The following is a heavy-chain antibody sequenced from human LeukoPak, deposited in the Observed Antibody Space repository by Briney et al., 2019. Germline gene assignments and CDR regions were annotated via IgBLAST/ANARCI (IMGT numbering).Heavy chain of an antibody. CDR2: INHSGST. CDR1: GGSFSGYY. J-gene: IGHJ2*01. D-gene: IGHD5-18*01. Sequence: PSETLSLTCAVYGGSFSGYYWSWIRQPPGKGLEWIGEINHSGSTNYNPSLKSRVTISVDTSKNQFSLKLSSVTAADTAVYYRARDSRYFDLWGRGTLVTVSS. V-gene: IGHV4-34*01. CDR3: ARDSRYFDL.